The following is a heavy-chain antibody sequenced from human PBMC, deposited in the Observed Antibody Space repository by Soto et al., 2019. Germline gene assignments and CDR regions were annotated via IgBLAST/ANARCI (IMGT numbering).Heavy chain of an antibody. D-gene: IGHD3-16*01. V-gene: IGHV4-39*01. CDR3: ARGFGRSHFDY. CDR1: GGPISSRDSY. CDR2: FHYSGST. J-gene: IGHJ4*02. Sequence: SETLSLTCTVSGGPISSRDSYWGWIRQPPGKGLEWIGSFHYSGSTYYNPSLKSRVTISVDTSKNQLSLRVTSVTAADTAVYYCARGFGRSHFDYWGQGTLVTVSS.